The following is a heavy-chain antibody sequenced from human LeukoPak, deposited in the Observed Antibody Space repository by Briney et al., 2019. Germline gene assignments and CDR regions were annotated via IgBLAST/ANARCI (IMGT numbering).Heavy chain of an antibody. Sequence: KAGGSLRLSCAASGFTFSSYSMNWVRQAPGKGLEWVSSISSSSSYIYYADSVKGRFTISRDNAKNSLYLQMNSLRAEDTAVYYCARGRDITMVRGFAAFDIWGQGTMVTVSS. D-gene: IGHD3-10*01. J-gene: IGHJ3*02. CDR1: GFTFSSYS. CDR2: ISSSSSYI. CDR3: ARGRDITMVRGFAAFDI. V-gene: IGHV3-21*01.